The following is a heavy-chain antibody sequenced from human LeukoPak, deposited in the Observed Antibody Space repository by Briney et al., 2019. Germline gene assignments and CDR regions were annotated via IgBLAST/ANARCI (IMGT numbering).Heavy chain of an antibody. D-gene: IGHD3-10*01. CDR2: ISWNSGSI. CDR3: ARGGSGSYFLA. V-gene: IGHV3-9*01. Sequence: GRSLRLSCAASGFTFDDYAMHWVRQAPGKGLEWVSGISWNSGSIGYADSVKGRFTISRDSAKNSLYLQMNSLRAEDTALYYCARGGSGSYFLAWGQGTLVTGSS. CDR1: GFTFDDYA. J-gene: IGHJ5*02.